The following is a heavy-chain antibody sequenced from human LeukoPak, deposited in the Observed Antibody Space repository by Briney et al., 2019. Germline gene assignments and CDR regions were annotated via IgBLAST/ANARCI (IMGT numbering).Heavy chain of an antibody. CDR2: TYYRSKWYN. V-gene: IGHV6-1*01. CDR1: GDSVSNNNVA. D-gene: IGHD3-10*01. CDR3: ARDMDYYASGTYYNSRWFDP. J-gene: IGHJ5*02. Sequence: SQTLSLTCAISGDSVSNNNVAWNWIRQSPSRGLEWLGRTYYRSKWYNDYAVSVKSRITINPDTSKNQFSLQLQSVTPEDTAVYYCARDMDYYASGTYYNSRWFDPWGQGTLVTVPS.